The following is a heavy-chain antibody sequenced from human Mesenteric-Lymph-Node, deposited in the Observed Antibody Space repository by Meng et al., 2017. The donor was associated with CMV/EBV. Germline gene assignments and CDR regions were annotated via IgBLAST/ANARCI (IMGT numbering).Heavy chain of an antibody. CDR2: ISSSGSTI. V-gene: IGHV3-48*04. Sequence: GGSLRLSCTASGFTFSTSGMHWVRQAPGKGLEWVSYISSSGSTIYYADSVKGRFTISRDNAKNSLYLQMNSLRAEDTAVYYCARDRVTQGYCSSTSCYTIYYYGMDVWGQGTTVTVSS. D-gene: IGHD2-2*02. CDR3: ARDRVTQGYCSSTSCYTIYYYGMDV. CDR1: GFTFSTSG. J-gene: IGHJ6*02.